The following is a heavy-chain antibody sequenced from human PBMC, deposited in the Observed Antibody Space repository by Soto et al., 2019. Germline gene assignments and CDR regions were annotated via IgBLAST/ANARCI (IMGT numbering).Heavy chain of an antibody. CDR3: ARDRSYSSGWFHRPDY. Sequence: ASVKFSCKASGYTFTGYYMHWVRQAPGQGLEWMGIINPSGGSTSYAQKFQGRVTMTRDTSTSTVYMELSSLRSEDTAVYYCARDRSYSSGWFHRPDYWGQGTLVTVSS. CDR1: GYTFTGYY. J-gene: IGHJ4*02. CDR2: INPSGGST. V-gene: IGHV1-46*01. D-gene: IGHD6-19*01.